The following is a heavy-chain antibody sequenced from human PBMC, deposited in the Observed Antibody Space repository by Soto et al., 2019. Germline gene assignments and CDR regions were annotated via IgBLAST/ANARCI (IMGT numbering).Heavy chain of an antibody. Sequence: ASVKVSCRASGYTFTSYAMHWVRQAPGQRLEWMGWINAGNGNTKYSQKFQGRVTITRDTSASTDYMELSSLRSEDTAVYYCARDLQYLQGLDYFGQGTLFTFCS. CDR1: GYTFTSYA. V-gene: IGHV1-3*01. J-gene: IGHJ4*02. D-gene: IGHD2-2*01. CDR3: ARDLQYLQGLDY. CDR2: INAGNGNT.